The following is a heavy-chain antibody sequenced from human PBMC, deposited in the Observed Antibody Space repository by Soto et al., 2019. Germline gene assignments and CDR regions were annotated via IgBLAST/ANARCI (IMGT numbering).Heavy chain of an antibody. CDR2: IYYTGSS. D-gene: IGHD3-10*01. V-gene: IGHV4-59*01. J-gene: IGHJ4*02. Sequence: PSETLSLTCTVSGGSLSSFWWSWIRQPPGKGLAWICYIYYTGSSNYNLSLKSRVTISLDASKNQFSLKLTSVTAADTAVYYCARGPGASGTYHYFFDYWGPGTLVTVSS. CDR3: ARGPGASGTYHYFFDY. CDR1: GGSLSSFW.